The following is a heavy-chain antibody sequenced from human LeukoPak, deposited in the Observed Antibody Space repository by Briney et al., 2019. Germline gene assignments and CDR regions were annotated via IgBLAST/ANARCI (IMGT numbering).Heavy chain of an antibody. Sequence: SETLSLTCAVYGGSFSGYYWSWIRQPPGKGLEWIGYIYYSGSTNYNPSLKSRVTISVDTSKNQFSLKLSSVTAADTAVYYCARVSFEYNWFDPWGQGTLVTVSS. CDR3: ARVSFEYNWFDP. CDR2: IYYSGST. CDR1: GGSFSGYY. V-gene: IGHV4-59*01. D-gene: IGHD3-16*01. J-gene: IGHJ5*02.